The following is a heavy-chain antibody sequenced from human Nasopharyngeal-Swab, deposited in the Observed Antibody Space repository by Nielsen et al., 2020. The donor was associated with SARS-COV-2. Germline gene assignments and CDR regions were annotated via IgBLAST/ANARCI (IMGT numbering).Heavy chain of an antibody. CDR1: GGTFSSYA. Sequence: SVKVSCKASGGTFSSYAISWVRQAPGQGLEWMGGIIPIFGTANYAQKFQGRVTITADESTSTAYMELSNLRSEDTAVYYCARDPRSFNSGNNTSRWWFDPWGQGTLVTVSS. CDR2: IIPIFGTA. CDR3: ARDPRSFNSGNNTSRWWFDP. D-gene: IGHD1-26*01. J-gene: IGHJ5*02. V-gene: IGHV1-69*13.